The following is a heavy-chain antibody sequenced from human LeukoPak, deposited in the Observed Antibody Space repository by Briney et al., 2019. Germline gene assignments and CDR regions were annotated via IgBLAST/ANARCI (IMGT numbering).Heavy chain of an antibody. D-gene: IGHD3-10*01. V-gene: IGHV1-18*01. J-gene: IGHJ6*02. Sequence: ASVKVSCKASGYTFTSYGISWVRQAPGQELEWMGWISAYNGNTNYAQKLQGRVTITADKSTSTAYMELSSLRSEDTAVYYCARDRELLWFGELSGQRFDYGMDVWGQGTTVTVSS. CDR2: ISAYNGNT. CDR1: GYTFTSYG. CDR3: ARDRELLWFGELSGQRFDYGMDV.